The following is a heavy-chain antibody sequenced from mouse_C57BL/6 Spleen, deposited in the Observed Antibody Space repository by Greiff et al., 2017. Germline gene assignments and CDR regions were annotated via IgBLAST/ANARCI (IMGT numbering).Heavy chain of an antibody. V-gene: IGHV1-42*01. J-gene: IGHJ3*01. CDR2: INPSTGGT. D-gene: IGHD2-4*01. Sequence: EVQGVESGPELVKPGASVKISCKASGYSFTGYYMNWVKQSPEKSLEWIGEINPSTGGTTYNQKFKAKATLTVDKSSSTAYMQLKSLTSEDSAVYYCARGVDYQAWFAYWGQGTLVTVSA. CDR3: ARGVDYQAWFAY. CDR1: GYSFTGYY.